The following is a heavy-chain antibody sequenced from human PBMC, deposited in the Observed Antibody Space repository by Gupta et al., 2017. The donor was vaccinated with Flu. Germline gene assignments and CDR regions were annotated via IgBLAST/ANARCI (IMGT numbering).Heavy chain of an antibody. Sequence: VQLQQWGAGLLKPSETLSLTCAVYGGSFSGYYWSWIRQPPGKGLEWIGAINHSGSTNYNPSLMIRVTISVDTSKNQFSLKLSSVTAADTAVYYCARGSATVVTRCYFDYWGQGTLVTVSS. J-gene: IGHJ4*02. D-gene: IGHD2-21*02. CDR3: ARGSATVVTRCYFDY. CDR1: GGSFSGYY. CDR2: INHSGST. V-gene: IGHV4-34*01.